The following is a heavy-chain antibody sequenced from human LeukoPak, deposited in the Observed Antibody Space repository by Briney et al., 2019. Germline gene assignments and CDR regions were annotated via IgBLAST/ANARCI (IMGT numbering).Heavy chain of an antibody. V-gene: IGHV3-30*18. CDR3: AKDSGYSSGWYVVFNYYGMDV. J-gene: IGHJ6*02. CDR1: GFTFSSYG. D-gene: IGHD6-19*01. Sequence: EGSLRLSCAASGFTFSSYGMHWVRQAPGKGLEWVAVISYDGSNKYYADSVKGRFTISRDNSKNTLYLQMNSLRAEDTAVYYCAKDSGYSSGWYVVFNYYGMDVWSQGTTVTVSS. CDR2: ISYDGSNK.